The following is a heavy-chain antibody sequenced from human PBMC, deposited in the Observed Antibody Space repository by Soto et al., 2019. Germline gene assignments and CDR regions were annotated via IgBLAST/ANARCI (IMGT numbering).Heavy chain of an antibody. CDR2: ISSSSSTT. V-gene: IGHV3-48*02. J-gene: IGHJ4*02. D-gene: IGHD6-6*01. CDR1: GLNFSNYG. Sequence: PGGSLRLSCAASGLNFSNYGRNWVRKTPGKRPEWVSYISSSSSTTSYANSVKGRLTISRDNARNSLYLQLNSLRDEDTAMYYCARGGAARPDYWGRGTLVTVSS. CDR3: ARGGAARPDY.